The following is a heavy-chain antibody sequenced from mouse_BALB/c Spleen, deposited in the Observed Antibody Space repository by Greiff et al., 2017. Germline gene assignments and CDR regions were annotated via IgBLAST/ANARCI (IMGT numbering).Heavy chain of an antibody. CDR3: ARQSPYAMDY. CDR1: GFTFSSYY. CDR2: INSNGGST. V-gene: IGHV5-6-2*01. J-gene: IGHJ4*01. Sequence: EVMLVESGGGLVKLGGSLKLSCAASGFTFSSYYMSWVRQTPEKRLELVAAINSNGGSTYYPDTVKGRFTISRDNAKNTLYLQMSSLKSEDTALYYCARQSPYAMDYWGQGTSVTVSS.